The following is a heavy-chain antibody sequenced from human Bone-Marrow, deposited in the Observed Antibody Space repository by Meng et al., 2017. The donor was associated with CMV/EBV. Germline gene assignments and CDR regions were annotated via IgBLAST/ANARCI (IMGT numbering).Heavy chain of an antibody. J-gene: IGHJ3*02. Sequence: SLKISCAASGFTFDDYAMHWVRQDPGKGMEWVSGISWNSGSIGYADSVKGRFTISRDNAKNSLYLQMNTLRAEDTALYFCAKDIQSSIAAAGTLVAFDIWGQGTMVTVSS. V-gene: IGHV3-9*01. D-gene: IGHD6-13*01. CDR3: AKDIQSSIAAAGTLVAFDI. CDR1: GFTFDDYA. CDR2: ISWNSGSI.